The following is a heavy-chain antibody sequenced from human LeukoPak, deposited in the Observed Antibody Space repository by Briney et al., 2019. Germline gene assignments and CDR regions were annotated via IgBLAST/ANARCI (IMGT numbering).Heavy chain of an antibody. V-gene: IGHV1-2*06. CDR3: ASWSQYNWFDP. J-gene: IGHJ5*02. CDR2: INPNSGGT. CDR1: GYTFTGYY. Sequence: GASVKVSCKASGYTFTGYYMHWVRQAPGQGLEWMGRINPNSGGTNYAQNFQGRVTMTRDTSISTAYMELSRLRSDDTAVYYCASWSQYNWFDPWGQGTLVTVSS.